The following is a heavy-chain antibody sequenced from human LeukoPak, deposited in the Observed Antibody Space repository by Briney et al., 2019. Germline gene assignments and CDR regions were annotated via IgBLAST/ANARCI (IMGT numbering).Heavy chain of an antibody. CDR1: GFTFIDYD. D-gene: IGHD1-20*01. V-gene: IGHV3-20*04. CDR2: INWNGDVA. J-gene: IGHJ4*02. Sequence: SGGALRLSCAASGFTFIDYDMSWVRQVPGKGLEWVSGINWNGDVATYSDSVKGRFTISRDDAKNSLHLQMNSLRADDTAFYYCARDWGQYNWKSLYFDSWGQGTLVIVSS. CDR3: ARDWGQYNWKSLYFDS.